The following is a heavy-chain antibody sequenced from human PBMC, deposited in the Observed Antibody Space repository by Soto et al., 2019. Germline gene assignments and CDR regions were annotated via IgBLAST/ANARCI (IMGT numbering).Heavy chain of an antibody. V-gene: IGHV1-18*01. D-gene: IGHD3-22*01. Sequence: QVQLVQSGAEVKKPGASVKVSCKASGYTFITSGVSWVRQAPGQGLDWLGWISTYNGNTRSAERLQGRVTMTTDTTTNTAYMELRNLRSDDTAVYYCARGPTDYYDNSANYFLDYWGQGTLVTFSS. CDR1: GYTFITSG. J-gene: IGHJ4*02. CDR3: ARGPTDYYDNSANYFLDY. CDR2: ISTYNGNT.